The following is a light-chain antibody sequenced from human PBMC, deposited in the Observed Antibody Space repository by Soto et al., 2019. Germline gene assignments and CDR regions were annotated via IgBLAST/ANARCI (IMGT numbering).Light chain of an antibody. CDR2: TNT. CDR3: AAWDDSLNGPV. Sequence: QSVLTQPPSASGTPGQRVSISCSGSSSNIGSNSVNWYQQFPGTAPKLLIYTNTQRPSGVPDRFSGSKSGTSASLAISGLQSEDEADYYCAAWDDSLNGPVFGGGTKVTVL. J-gene: IGLJ2*01. V-gene: IGLV1-44*01. CDR1: SSNIGSNS.